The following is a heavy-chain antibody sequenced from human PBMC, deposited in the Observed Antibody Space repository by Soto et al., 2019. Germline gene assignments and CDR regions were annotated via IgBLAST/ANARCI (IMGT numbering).Heavy chain of an antibody. D-gene: IGHD6-19*01. J-gene: IGHJ3*01. CDR1: GDSISSSKW. CDR2: TLHSGST. Sequence: QVQLQESGPGLVKPSGTLSLTCAVSGDSISSSKWWTWVRQPPGKGLAWIGDTLHSGSTNYNPSLHSRIIISVEKSKHQFSLELRSVTAAATAVYYCAYSPGWYRHDVWGQGTLVIVSP. V-gene: IGHV4-4*02. CDR3: AYSPGWYRHDV.